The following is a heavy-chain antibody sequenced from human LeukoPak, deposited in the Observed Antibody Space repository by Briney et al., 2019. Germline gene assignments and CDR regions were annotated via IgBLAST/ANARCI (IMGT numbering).Heavy chain of an antibody. CDR3: TRDRSRAEDD. J-gene: IGHJ4*02. V-gene: IGHV3-7*01. Sequence: GGSLRLSCAASGFTFSGHGMSWVRQAPGKGLEWVANINQGGSDKYYVDSVKGRFTISRDNANNLLYLQMNSLRGEDTAVYYCTRDRSRAEDDWGQGTLVTVSP. D-gene: IGHD1-14*01. CDR1: GFTFSGHG. CDR2: INQGGSDK.